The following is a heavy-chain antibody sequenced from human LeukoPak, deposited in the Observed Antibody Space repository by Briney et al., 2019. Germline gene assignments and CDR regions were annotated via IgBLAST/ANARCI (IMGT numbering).Heavy chain of an antibody. CDR1: GFSVGTNY. V-gene: IGHV3-53*05. D-gene: IGHD3-10*01. CDR2: IYSGGTT. J-gene: IGHJ6*02. Sequence: GGSLRLSCAASGFSVGTNYMSWVRQAPGKGLEWVSVIYSGGTTYYAESVKGRFTISRDNSKNTLYLQMNSLRAEDTALYYCAKDNDGSGHYYYGMDVWGQGTTVTVSS. CDR3: AKDNDGSGHYYYGMDV.